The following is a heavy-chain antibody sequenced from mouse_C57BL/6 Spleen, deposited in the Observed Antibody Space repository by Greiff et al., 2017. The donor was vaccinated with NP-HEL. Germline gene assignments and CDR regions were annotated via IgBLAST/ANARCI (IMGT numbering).Heavy chain of an antibody. J-gene: IGHJ2*01. CDR1: GFNIKDDY. CDR2: IDPENGDT. V-gene: IGHV14-4*01. Sequence: VQLKQSGAELVRPGASVKLSCTASGFNIKDDYMHWVKQRPEQGLEWIGWIDPENGDTEYASKFQGKATITADTSSNTAYLQLSSLTSEDTAVYYCTPYYGSTCDYWGQGTTLTVSS. CDR3: TPYYGSTCDY. D-gene: IGHD1-1*01.